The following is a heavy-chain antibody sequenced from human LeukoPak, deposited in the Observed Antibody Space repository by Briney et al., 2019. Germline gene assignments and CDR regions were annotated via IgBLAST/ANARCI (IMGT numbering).Heavy chain of an antibody. D-gene: IGHD6-13*01. V-gene: IGHV3-23*01. CDR2: INDGGGDT. CDR3: AKILSAAGTEY. CDR1: GFTFNTFA. Sequence: GGSLRLSCAASGFTFNTFAMSWVRHAPGKGLECVSIINDGGGDTYYADSVKGRFTISRDNSKNTLYLQMNSLRVEDTAMYYCAKILSAAGTEYWGQGTLVTVSS. J-gene: IGHJ4*02.